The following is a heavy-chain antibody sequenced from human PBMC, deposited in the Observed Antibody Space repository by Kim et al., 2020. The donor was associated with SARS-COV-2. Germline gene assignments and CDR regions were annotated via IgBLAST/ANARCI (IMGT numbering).Heavy chain of an antibody. J-gene: IGHJ3*02. CDR1: GFAFSQYW. CDR3: ISTNIQPGTI. Sequence: GGSLRLSCAASGFAFSQYWMHWVRQAPGQGLEWVSQIDSEARGSSSADAVQGRFTTSSDNAKTNQYLQMNSLRVETTAMADCISTNIQPGTISVRGTMV. CDR2: IDSEARGS. V-gene: IGHV3-74*03. D-gene: IGHD2-2*01.